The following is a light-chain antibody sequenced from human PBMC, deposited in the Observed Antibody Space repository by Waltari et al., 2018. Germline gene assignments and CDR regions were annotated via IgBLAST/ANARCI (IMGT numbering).Light chain of an antibody. CDR1: QSISKY. V-gene: IGKV3-20*01. CDR3: QHYESLPVT. CDR2: HAS. Sequence: EIVLTQSPGTLSLSPGESATLSCRASQSISKYLAWYQQKPGQAPRLLIYHASSRAAGIPERFSGSGSGTDFSLSISRLEPEDFAVYYCQHYESLPVTFGQGTKVEIK. J-gene: IGKJ1*01.